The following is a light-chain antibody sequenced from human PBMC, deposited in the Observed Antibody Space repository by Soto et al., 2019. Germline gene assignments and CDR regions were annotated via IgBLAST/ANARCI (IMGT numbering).Light chain of an antibody. Sequence: EIVLTQSPGTLSLSPGERATFSCRASQSVSSNYLAWYQQKPGQAPRLLIYGASSRATGIPDRFSGSGSGTDFTLIISRLEPEDFAVYYCQLYGSSPLTFGGGTKVDIK. J-gene: IGKJ4*01. V-gene: IGKV3-20*01. CDR3: QLYGSSPLT. CDR1: QSVSSNY. CDR2: GAS.